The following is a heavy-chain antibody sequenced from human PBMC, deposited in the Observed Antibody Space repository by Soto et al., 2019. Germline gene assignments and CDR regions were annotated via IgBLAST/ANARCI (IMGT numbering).Heavy chain of an antibody. Sequence: EVQLVESGGGLVQPGGSLRLSCAASGFTFSSYDMHWVRQATGKGLEWVSAIGTAGDTYYPGSVKGRFTISRENAKNSLYLQMNSLRAEDTAVYYCARVWAPYYYYGMDVWVQGTTVTVSS. CDR3: ARVWAPYYYYGMDV. J-gene: IGHJ6*02. CDR2: IGTAGDT. V-gene: IGHV3-13*01. D-gene: IGHD1-26*01. CDR1: GFTFSSYD.